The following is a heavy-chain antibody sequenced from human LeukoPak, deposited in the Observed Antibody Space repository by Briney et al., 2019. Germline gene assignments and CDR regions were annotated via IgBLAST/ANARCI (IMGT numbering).Heavy chain of an antibody. CDR1: GYTLTELC. V-gene: IGHV1-24*01. J-gene: IGHJ4*02. Sequence: ASVKVSCKVSGYTLTELCVYWERQAPGKGLVRMGGFDRGDGASLYAQRFQGRVSVTEDTSTDTAYMELSSLTSDDTAVYFCAAERSGELMAYWGQGTLVTVSS. D-gene: IGHD3-3*01. CDR2: FDRGDGAS. CDR3: AAERSGELMAY.